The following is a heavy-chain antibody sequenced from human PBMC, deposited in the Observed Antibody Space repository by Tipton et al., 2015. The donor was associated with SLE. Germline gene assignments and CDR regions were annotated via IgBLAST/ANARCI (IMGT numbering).Heavy chain of an antibody. J-gene: IGHJ4*02. CDR1: GFTFSSYA. CDR2: IYYDGTVT. Sequence: SLRLSCAASGFTFSSYAMNWVRQAPGKGLEWVSLIYYDGTVTYYADSVKGRFTISRDNSKNTLSLQMNSLRAEDTAIYYCATDKYHASGTSFFDYWGPGTLVTVSS. V-gene: IGHV3-23*03. CDR3: ATDKYHASGTSFFDY. D-gene: IGHD2-2*01.